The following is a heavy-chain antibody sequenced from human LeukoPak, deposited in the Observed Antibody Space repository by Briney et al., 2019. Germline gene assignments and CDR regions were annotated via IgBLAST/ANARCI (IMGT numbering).Heavy chain of an antibody. Sequence: PGGSLRLSCAASGFTFSNAWMSWVRQAPGKGLEWVGRIKSKTDGGTTDYAAPVKGRFTISRDDSKNTLYLQMNSLKTEDTAVYYCTASTCGGDCYSIDYWGQGTLVTVSS. CDR1: GFTFSNAW. V-gene: IGHV3-15*01. CDR3: TASTCGGDCYSIDY. D-gene: IGHD2-21*02. CDR2: IKSKTDGGTT. J-gene: IGHJ4*02.